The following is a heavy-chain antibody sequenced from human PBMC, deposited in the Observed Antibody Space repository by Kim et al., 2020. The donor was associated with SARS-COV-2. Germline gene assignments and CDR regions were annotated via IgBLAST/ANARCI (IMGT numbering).Heavy chain of an antibody. D-gene: IGHD3-10*01. V-gene: IGHV3-21*01. Sequence: GGSLRLSCATSEFTFSSYSMNWVRQAPGKGLEWVSTISSNSDSIYYADSVEGRFTISRDNAKNSLYLQMNSLRADDTAMYYCARDLSLGRPGGFDYWGQGTLVTVSS. CDR2: ISSNSDSI. J-gene: IGHJ4*02. CDR3: ARDLSLGRPGGFDY. CDR1: EFTFSSYS.